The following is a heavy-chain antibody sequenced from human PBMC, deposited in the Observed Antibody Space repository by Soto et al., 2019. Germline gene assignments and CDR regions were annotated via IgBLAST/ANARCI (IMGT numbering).Heavy chain of an antibody. CDR1: GYTFTSYG. CDR3: ARVTSIAGTLWFDY. J-gene: IGHJ4*02. CDR2: ISAYNGNT. Sequence: GASVKVSCKASGYTFTSYGISCVRQAPGQGLEWMGWISAYNGNTNYAQKLQGRVTMTTDTSTSTAYMELRSLRSDDTAVYYCARVTSIAGTLWFDYWGQGTLVTVSS. D-gene: IGHD6-6*01. V-gene: IGHV1-18*04.